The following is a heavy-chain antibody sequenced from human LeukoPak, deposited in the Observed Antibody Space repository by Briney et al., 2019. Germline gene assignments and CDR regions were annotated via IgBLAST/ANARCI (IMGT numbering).Heavy chain of an antibody. Sequence: GESLQISCKGSGYSFTSYWIGWVRQMPGKGLEWMGIIYPGDSDTRYSPSFQGQVTISADKSISTAYLQWSSLKASDTAMYYCARIKYYYDSSGSTAGFDAFDIWGQGTMVTVSS. CDR1: GYSFTSYW. V-gene: IGHV5-51*01. CDR3: ARIKYYYDSSGSTAGFDAFDI. CDR2: IYPGDSDT. J-gene: IGHJ3*02. D-gene: IGHD3-22*01.